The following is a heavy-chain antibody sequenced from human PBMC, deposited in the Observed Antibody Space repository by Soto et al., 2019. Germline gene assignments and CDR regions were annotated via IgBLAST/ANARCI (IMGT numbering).Heavy chain of an antibody. D-gene: IGHD3-3*01. CDR3: ACGRTSDDFWSGSLFDY. V-gene: IGHV4-59*02. CDR2: IYYSGST. CDR1: RGSVSSYD. Sequence: SETLSLTCTVSRGSVSSYDWSWIRQPPGKGLEWIGHIYYSGSTNYNPSLKSRVTVSVDTSKNQFSLKLSSVTAADTAVYYCACGRTSDDFWSGSLFDYWGQGTLVTVSS. J-gene: IGHJ4*02.